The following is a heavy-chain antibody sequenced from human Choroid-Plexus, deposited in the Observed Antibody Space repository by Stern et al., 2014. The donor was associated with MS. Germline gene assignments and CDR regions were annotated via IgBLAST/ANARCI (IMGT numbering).Heavy chain of an antibody. CDR2: IHTKTGNP. J-gene: IGHJ4*02. CDR3: ATWGAGSSPPLFY. V-gene: IGHV7-4-1*02. CDR1: GYNLTTYA. D-gene: IGHD6-6*01. Sequence: QVQLLESGSELKKPGASVKVSCRASGYNLTTYAINWVRQAPGQGLEWMGWIHTKTGNPTFAQGFTGRFVFSLDTSINTAFLQISSLKAEDSALYYCATWGAGSSPPLFYWGQGTLVTVSS.